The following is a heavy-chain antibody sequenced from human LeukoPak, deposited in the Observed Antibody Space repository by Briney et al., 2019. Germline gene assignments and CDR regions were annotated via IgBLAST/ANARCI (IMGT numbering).Heavy chain of an antibody. J-gene: IGHJ4*02. Sequence: ASVKVSCTASGYTFTSYDINWVRQATGQGLEWMGWMNPNSGNTGYAQKFQGRVTMTRNTSISTAYMELSSLRSEDTAVYYCARGLDYYDFWSGYYTGDYWGQGILVTVSS. CDR3: ARGLDYYDFWSGYYTGDY. D-gene: IGHD3-3*01. V-gene: IGHV1-8*01. CDR2: MNPNSGNT. CDR1: GYTFTSYD.